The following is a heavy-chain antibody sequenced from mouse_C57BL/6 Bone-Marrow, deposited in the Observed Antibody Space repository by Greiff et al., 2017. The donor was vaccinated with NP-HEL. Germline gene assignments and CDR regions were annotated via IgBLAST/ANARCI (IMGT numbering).Heavy chain of an antibody. Sequence: QVQLQQSGAELVRPGASVKLSCKASGYTFTDYYINWVKQRPGQGLEWIARIYPGSGNTYYNEKFKGKATLTAEKSSSTAYMQLSSLTSEDSAVYFCARRGDDGYLDYWGQGTTLTVSS. CDR3: ARRGDDGYLDY. CDR1: GYTFTDYY. V-gene: IGHV1-76*01. D-gene: IGHD2-3*01. J-gene: IGHJ2*01. CDR2: IYPGSGNT.